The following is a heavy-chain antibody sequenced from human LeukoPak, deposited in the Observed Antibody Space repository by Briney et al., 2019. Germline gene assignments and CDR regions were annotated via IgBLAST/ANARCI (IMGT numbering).Heavy chain of an antibody. D-gene: IGHD3-10*01. CDR3: ARDLGLLWPQKYGMDV. V-gene: IGHV3-21*01. Sequence: TTGGSLRLSCAASGFTFSSYSMNWVRQAPGKGLEWVSSISSSSSYIYYADSVKGRFTISRDNAKNSLYLQMNSLRAEDTAVYYCARDLGLLWPQKYGMDVWGQGTTVTVSS. CDR2: ISSSSSYI. CDR1: GFTFSSYS. J-gene: IGHJ6*02.